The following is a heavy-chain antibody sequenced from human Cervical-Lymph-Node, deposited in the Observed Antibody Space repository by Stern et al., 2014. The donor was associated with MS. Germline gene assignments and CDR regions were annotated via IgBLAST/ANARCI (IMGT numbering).Heavy chain of an antibody. Sequence: QVQLVESGGGLVKPGGSLRLSCAASGFTFSDYYMSWIRQAPGKGLEWLSYSSSSGTSIYYADSVKGRFTISRDNAKNSMSLQMNGLRAEDTAVYYCARDQRPYFYDSSGTYAFDVWGQGTMVTVS. CDR1: GFTFSDYY. CDR3: ARDQRPYFYDSSGTYAFDV. V-gene: IGHV3-11*01. CDR2: SSSSGTSI. D-gene: IGHD3-22*01. J-gene: IGHJ3*01.